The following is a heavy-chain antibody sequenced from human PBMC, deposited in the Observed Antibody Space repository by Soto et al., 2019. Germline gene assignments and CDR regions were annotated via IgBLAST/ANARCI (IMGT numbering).Heavy chain of an antibody. D-gene: IGHD3-3*01. CDR2: IYYSGST. Sequence: QVQLQESGPGLVKPSQTLSLTCTVSGGSISSGDYYWSWIRQPPGKGLEWIGYIYYSGSTYYNPSLTSGVTISVDTAKNQFSLKLSSVTVADTAVYYCARVVNYDFWSGYPQFFDYWGQGTLVTVSS. V-gene: IGHV4-30-4*01. CDR3: ARVVNYDFWSGYPQFFDY. CDR1: GGSISSGDYY. J-gene: IGHJ4*02.